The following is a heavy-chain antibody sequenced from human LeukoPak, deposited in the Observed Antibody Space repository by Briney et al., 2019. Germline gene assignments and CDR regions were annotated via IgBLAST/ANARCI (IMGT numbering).Heavy chain of an antibody. V-gene: IGHV3-23*01. Sequence: PGGSLRLSCAASGFTFSSYAMSWVRQAPGKGLEWVSSISDSGGYTYFADSVKGRFTISRDNSKNTLYLQMNSLRAEDTAVYYCARDPXSVVTXPDYWGXGTLVTVS. CDR2: ISDSGGYT. CDR1: GFTFSSYA. CDR3: ARDPXSVVTXPDY. J-gene: IGHJ4*01.